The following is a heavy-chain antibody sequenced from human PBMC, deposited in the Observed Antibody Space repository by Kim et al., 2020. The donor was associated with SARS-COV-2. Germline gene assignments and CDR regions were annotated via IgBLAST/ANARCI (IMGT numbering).Heavy chain of an antibody. CDR3: ARDGLPTTVTTWGPWFDP. D-gene: IGHD4-17*01. V-gene: IGHV1-18*04. CDR1: GYTFTSYG. J-gene: IGHJ5*02. CDR2: ISAYNGNT. Sequence: ASVKVSCKASGYTFTSYGISWVRQAPGQGLEWMGWISAYNGNTNYAQKLQGRVTMTTDTSTSTAYMELRSLRSDDTAVYYCARDGLPTTVTTWGPWFDPWGQGTLVTVSS.